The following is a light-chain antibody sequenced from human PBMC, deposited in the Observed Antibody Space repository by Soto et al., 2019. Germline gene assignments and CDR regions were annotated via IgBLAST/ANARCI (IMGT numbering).Light chain of an antibody. CDR1: QSVSSY. Sequence: EIVLTQSPATLSLSPGERATISCRASQSVSSYLAWYQQKPGQAPTLLIYDASNRSTGIPARFSGSGSGTDFSLPISSLEPEDFAVYYCQQRSNWSPTFGGGTKVEIK. V-gene: IGKV3-11*01. CDR3: QQRSNWSPT. CDR2: DAS. J-gene: IGKJ4*01.